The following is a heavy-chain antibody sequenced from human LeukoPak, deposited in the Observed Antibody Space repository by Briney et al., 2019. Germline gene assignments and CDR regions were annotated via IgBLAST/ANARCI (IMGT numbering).Heavy chain of an antibody. V-gene: IGHV4-39*07. CDR3: ARDTYGSGSWIFDY. Sequence: PGGSLRLSCAASGFTFSSYGMSWVRQPPGKGLEWIGSIYYSGSTYYNPSLKSRVTMSVDTSKNQFSLKLSSVTAADTAVYYCARDTYGSGSWIFDYWGQGTLVTVSS. J-gene: IGHJ4*02. D-gene: IGHD3-10*01. CDR1: GFTFSSYG. CDR2: IYYSGST.